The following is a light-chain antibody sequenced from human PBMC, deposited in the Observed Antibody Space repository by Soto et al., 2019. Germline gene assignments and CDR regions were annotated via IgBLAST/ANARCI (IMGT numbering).Light chain of an antibody. Sequence: DIVITQFPDSLTVPLGERATINCKSSQSVLYSSNNKSYLAWYQHKPGQPPKVLIYWASTRESGVPDRFSGSGSGTDFTLTISSLQADDVAVYYCQQDYTTPYTFGQGTKLEIK. CDR1: QSVLYSSNNKSY. V-gene: IGKV4-1*01. CDR3: QQDYTTPYT. J-gene: IGKJ2*01. CDR2: WAS.